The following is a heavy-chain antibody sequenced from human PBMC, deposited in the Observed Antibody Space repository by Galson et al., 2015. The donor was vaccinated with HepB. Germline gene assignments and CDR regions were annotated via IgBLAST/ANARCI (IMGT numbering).Heavy chain of an antibody. V-gene: IGHV1-46*01. D-gene: IGHD3-10*01. Sequence: CTASGYKFTSYYMHWVRQAPGQGLEWMGIINPSGGSTDYAQKFRGRLTMTRDTSTSTVFMELSSLRSEDTAVYHCARGVLLWDGPDYWGQGTLVTVSS. J-gene: IGHJ4*02. CDR1: GYKFTSYY. CDR2: INPSGGST. CDR3: ARGVLLWDGPDY.